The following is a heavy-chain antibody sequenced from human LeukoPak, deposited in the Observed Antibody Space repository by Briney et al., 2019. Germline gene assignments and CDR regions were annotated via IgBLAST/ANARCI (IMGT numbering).Heavy chain of an antibody. J-gene: IGHJ1*01. CDR3: AVLTSGWRFQH. CDR2: IYGGGDT. Sequence: GGSLRLSWEVSGITVSDKYVSWVRQAPGKGLECVSLIYGGGDTYYADSVKGRFTISRDNSKNTLYLQMNSLRAEDTAVHYCAVLTSGWRFQHWGQGTLVTVSS. D-gene: IGHD6-19*01. CDR1: GITVSDKY. V-gene: IGHV3-53*01.